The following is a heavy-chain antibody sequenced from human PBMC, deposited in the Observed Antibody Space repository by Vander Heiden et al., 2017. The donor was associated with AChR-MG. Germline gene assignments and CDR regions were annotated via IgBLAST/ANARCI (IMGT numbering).Heavy chain of an antibody. D-gene: IGHD4-17*01. Sequence: QVQLQESGPGLVKPSETLSPTCTVSGGSISSYYWSWIRQPPGKGLEWIGYIYYSGSTNYNPSLKSRVTISVDTSKNQFSLKLSSVTAADTAVYYCARDLRSGAYGDYDNGMDVWGQGTTVTVSS. J-gene: IGHJ6*02. V-gene: IGHV4-59*01. CDR2: IYYSGST. CDR1: GGSISSYY. CDR3: ARDLRSGAYGDYDNGMDV.